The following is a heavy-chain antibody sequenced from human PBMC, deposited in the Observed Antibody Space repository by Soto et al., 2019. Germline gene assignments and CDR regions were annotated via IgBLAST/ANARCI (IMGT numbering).Heavy chain of an antibody. CDR2: FSVPGGGP. CDR3: AREQYSMVRGVIPY. Sequence: PGGSLRLSCAASGFTFSTYAISWVRQAPGKGLEWVSSFSVPGGGPYYADSVKGRFTISRDDSKNTLYLQMNSLRAEDTAVYYCAREQYSMVRGVIPYWGQGTLVTVSS. J-gene: IGHJ4*02. V-gene: IGHV3-23*01. CDR1: GFTFSTYA. D-gene: IGHD3-10*01.